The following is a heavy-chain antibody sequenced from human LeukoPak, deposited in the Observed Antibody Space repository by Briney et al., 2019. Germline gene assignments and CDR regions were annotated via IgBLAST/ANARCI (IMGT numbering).Heavy chain of an antibody. CDR2: INHSGST. V-gene: IGHV4-34*01. CDR3: ARGPYDFWSGYHHSWFDP. Sequence: SETLSLTCAVYGGSFSGYYWSWIRQPPGKGLEWIGEINHSGSTNYNPSLKSRVTISVDTSKNQSSLKLSSVTAADTAVYYCARGPYDFWSGYHHSWFDPWGQGTLVTVSS. D-gene: IGHD3-3*01. J-gene: IGHJ5*02. CDR1: GGSFSGYY.